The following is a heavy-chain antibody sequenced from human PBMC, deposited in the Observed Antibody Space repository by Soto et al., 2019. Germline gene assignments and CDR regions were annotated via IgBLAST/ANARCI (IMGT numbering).Heavy chain of an antibody. CDR1: GFTFRTYA. J-gene: IGHJ5*02. V-gene: IGHV3-23*01. D-gene: IGHD3-16*02. CDR2: ISGSGGTT. Sequence: PGGSLRLSCAASGFTFRTYAMSWVRQAPGKGLEWVSIISGSGGTTYYADSVKGRFTISRDNSNNTLYLHMNSLRAEDTAVYFCARVGKDYIRGTYRYPTFDPWGQGTLVTVSS. CDR3: ARVGKDYIRGTYRYPTFDP.